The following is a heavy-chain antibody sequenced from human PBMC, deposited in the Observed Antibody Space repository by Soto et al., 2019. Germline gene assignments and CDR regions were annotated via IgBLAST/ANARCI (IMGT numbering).Heavy chain of an antibody. J-gene: IGHJ6*02. CDR2: INHSGST. V-gene: IGHV4-34*01. Sequence: SETLSLTCAVYGGSFSGYYWSWIRQPPGKGLEWIGEINHSGSTNYNPSLKSRVTISVDTSKNQFSLKLSSVTAADTAVYYCARGRYSYGPFQQYYYYYGMDVWGQGTTVTVSS. CDR3: ARGRYSYGPFQQYYYYYGMDV. D-gene: IGHD5-18*01. CDR1: GGSFSGYY.